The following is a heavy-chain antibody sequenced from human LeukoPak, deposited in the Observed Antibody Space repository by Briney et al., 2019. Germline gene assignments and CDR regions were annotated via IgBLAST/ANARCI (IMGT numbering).Heavy chain of an antibody. CDR3: ARVRVSGVDFGDYDEVF. Sequence: ASVKVSCKASGGTFITYAITWVRQAPGQGLEWMGGLIPNFGTARGAQKFQGRVTITADESTSTAYMELSSLRSEDTAVYYCARVRVSGVDFGDYDEVFWGQGTLVTVSS. CDR2: LIPNFGTA. V-gene: IGHV1-69*13. J-gene: IGHJ4*02. D-gene: IGHD4-17*01. CDR1: GGTFITYA.